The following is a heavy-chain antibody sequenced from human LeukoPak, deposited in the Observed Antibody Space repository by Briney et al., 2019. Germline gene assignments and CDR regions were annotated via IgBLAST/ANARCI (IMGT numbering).Heavy chain of an antibody. Sequence: GGSLRLSCAASGFTFSTYWMAWVRQAPGKGLELVSNIKGDESSKHQADSVKGRFTISRDNAQNSVYLQMTSLRGEDTAVYFCARDVGGSLDYWGEGTLVTVSS. CDR2: IKGDESSK. CDR1: GFTFSTYW. J-gene: IGHJ4*02. CDR3: ARDVGGSLDY. V-gene: IGHV3-7*01. D-gene: IGHD1-26*01.